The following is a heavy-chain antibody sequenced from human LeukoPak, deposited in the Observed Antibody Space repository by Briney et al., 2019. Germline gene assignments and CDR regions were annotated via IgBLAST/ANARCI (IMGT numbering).Heavy chain of an antibody. Sequence: AGTLSLTCAASGCTFSDHYWNWVRQAPGKGLEWVGRIRNKANSYTTEYAGSAKSRFTISRDDSKNSLYLQMNSLKTEDSAVYYCASAGASVYWGQGTLVTVSS. CDR2: IRNKANSYTT. D-gene: IGHD3-10*01. CDR3: ASAGASVY. CDR1: GCTFSDHY. V-gene: IGHV3-72*01. J-gene: IGHJ4*02.